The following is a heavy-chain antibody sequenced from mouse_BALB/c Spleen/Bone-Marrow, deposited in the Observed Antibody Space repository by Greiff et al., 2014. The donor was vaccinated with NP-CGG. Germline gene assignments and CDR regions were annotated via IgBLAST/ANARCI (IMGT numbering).Heavy chain of an antibody. CDR1: GYTFTSYW. D-gene: IGHD3-3*01. Sequence: DLVKPGASVELSCKASGYTFTSYWINWIKQRPGQGLEWIGRIAPGSGSTYYNEMFKGKATLIVDTSSSTAYIQLSSLSSEDSAVYFCARGGLHYFDYWGQGTTLTVSS. V-gene: IGHV1S41*01. J-gene: IGHJ2*01. CDR2: IAPGSGST. CDR3: ARGGLHYFDY.